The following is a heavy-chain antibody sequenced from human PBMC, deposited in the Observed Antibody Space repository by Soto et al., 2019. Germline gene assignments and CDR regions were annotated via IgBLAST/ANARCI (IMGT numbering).Heavy chain of an antibody. D-gene: IGHD3-3*01. Sequence: QVQLVESGGRVVQPGGSLRLSCAASGFMFSRYAIHWVRQAPGKGLEGVAVISKDGGVNYYADSVRGRFSISRDKSKNTVYLEMNGMRDDDTAVFYCARSRSGAVPDSFGYWGQGTLVTVSS. CDR3: ARSRSGAVPDSFGY. CDR1: GFMFSRYA. CDR2: ISKDGGVN. V-gene: IGHV3-30-3*01. J-gene: IGHJ1*01.